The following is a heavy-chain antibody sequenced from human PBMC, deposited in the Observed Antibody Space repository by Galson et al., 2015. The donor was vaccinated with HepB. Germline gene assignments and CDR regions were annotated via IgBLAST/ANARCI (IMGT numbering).Heavy chain of an antibody. D-gene: IGHD3-16*02. CDR3: ARGNGLYDYVWGSYRLPFDY. J-gene: IGHJ4*02. V-gene: IGHV2-5*01. CDR1: GFSLSTSGVG. Sequence: PALVKPTQPLTLTCTFSGFSLSTSGVGVGWIRQPPGKALEWLALIYWNDDKRYSPSLKSRLTITKDTSKNQVVLTMTNMDPVDTATYYCARGNGLYDYVWGSYRLPFDYWGQGTLVTVSS. CDR2: IYWNDDK.